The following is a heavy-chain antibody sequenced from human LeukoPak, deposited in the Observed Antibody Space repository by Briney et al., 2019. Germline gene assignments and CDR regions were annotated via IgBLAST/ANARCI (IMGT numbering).Heavy chain of an antibody. CDR2: INPSGGST. CDR1: GYTFTSYY. J-gene: IGHJ4*02. CDR3: AQARDDSSGYYLVMSY. D-gene: IGHD3-22*01. V-gene: IGHV1-46*03. Sequence: ASVKVSCKASGYTFTSYYMHWVRQAPGQGLEWMGIINPSGGSTSYAQKFQGRVTMTRDTSTSTVYMELSSLRSEDTAVYYCAQARDDSSGYYLVMSYWGQGTLVTVSS.